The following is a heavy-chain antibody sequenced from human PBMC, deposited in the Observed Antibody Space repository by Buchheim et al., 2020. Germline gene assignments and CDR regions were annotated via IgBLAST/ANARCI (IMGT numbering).Heavy chain of an antibody. D-gene: IGHD3-22*01. CDR1: GGSISSGDYY. CDR3: ARDRKMIVFGYFDY. CDR2: IYYSGST. V-gene: IGHV4-30-4*01. J-gene: IGHJ4*02. Sequence: QVQLQESGPGLVKPSQTLSLTCTVSGGSISSGDYYWRWIRQPPGKGLEWIGYIYYSGSTYYHPSLKSRVTISVDTSKNQFSLKLSSVTAADTAVYYCARDRKMIVFGYFDYWGQGTL.